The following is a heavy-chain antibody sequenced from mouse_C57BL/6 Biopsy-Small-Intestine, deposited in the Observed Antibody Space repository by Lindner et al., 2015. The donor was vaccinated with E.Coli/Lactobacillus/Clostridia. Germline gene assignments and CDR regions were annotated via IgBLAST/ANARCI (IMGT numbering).Heavy chain of an antibody. CDR1: GFTFSDYG. D-gene: IGHD4-1*01. J-gene: IGHJ1*03. V-gene: IGHV5-17*01. CDR2: ISSGSSTI. Sequence: VQLQESGGGLVKPGGSLKLPCAASGFTFSDYGMHWVRQAPEKGLEWVAYISSGSSTIYYADTVKGRFTISRDNAKNTLFLQMTSLRSEDTAMYYCARLGREGYFDVWGTGTTVTVSS. CDR3: ARLGREGYFDV.